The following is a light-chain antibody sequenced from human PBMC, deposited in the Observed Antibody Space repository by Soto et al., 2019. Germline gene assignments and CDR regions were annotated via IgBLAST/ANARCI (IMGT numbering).Light chain of an antibody. CDR2: GAS. V-gene: IGKV3-15*01. Sequence: EIVMTQSPATLSVSPGERATLSCRASQSVSSNLAWYQQKPGQAPRLLIYGASTRATGIPGRFSGSGSGTEFTLTISSLQSEDFAVYYCHQYSNWPRTFGQGAKVEIK. CDR3: HQYSNWPRT. CDR1: QSVSSN. J-gene: IGKJ1*01.